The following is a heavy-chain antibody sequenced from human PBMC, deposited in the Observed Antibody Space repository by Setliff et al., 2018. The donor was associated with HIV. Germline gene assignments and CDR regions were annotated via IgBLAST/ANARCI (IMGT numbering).Heavy chain of an antibody. CDR2: INPSGGST. J-gene: IGHJ3*02. CDR3: ARGPPGYFDAFDI. Sequence: ASVKVSCKASGYTFTSYYMHWVRQAPGQGLEWMGIINPSGGSTSYAQKFQGRVTMTRDTSTSTVYMELTRLRSEDTAVYYCARGPPGYFDAFDIWAQGTMVTVSS. D-gene: IGHD3-22*01. V-gene: IGHV1-46*01. CDR1: GYTFTSYY.